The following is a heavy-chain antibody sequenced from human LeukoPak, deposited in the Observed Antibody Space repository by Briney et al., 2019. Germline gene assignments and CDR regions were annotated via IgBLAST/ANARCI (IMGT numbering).Heavy chain of an antibody. CDR3: ATSAGYYYDSSGYYYLY. D-gene: IGHD3-22*01. CDR1: GGSISSSSYY. Sequence: SETLSLTCTVSGGSISSSSYYWGWIRQPPGKGLEWIGSIYYSGSTYYNPSLKSRVTIPVDTSRNQFSLKLSSVTAADTAVYYCATSAGYYYDSSGYYYLYWGQGTLVTVSS. V-gene: IGHV4-39*01. CDR2: IYYSGST. J-gene: IGHJ4*02.